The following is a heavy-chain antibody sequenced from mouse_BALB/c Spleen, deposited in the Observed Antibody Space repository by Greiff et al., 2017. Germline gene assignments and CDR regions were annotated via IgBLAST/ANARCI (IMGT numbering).Heavy chain of an antibody. CDR2: ISSGSSTI. Sequence: EVHLVESGGGLVQPGGSRKLSCAASGFTFSSFGMHWVRQAPEKGLEWVAYISSGSSTIYYADTVKGRFTISRDNPKNTLFLQMTSLRSEDTAMYYCARDYYGSRYFDVWGAGTTVTVSS. V-gene: IGHV5-17*02. J-gene: IGHJ1*01. CDR3: ARDYYGSRYFDV. D-gene: IGHD1-1*01. CDR1: GFTFSSFG.